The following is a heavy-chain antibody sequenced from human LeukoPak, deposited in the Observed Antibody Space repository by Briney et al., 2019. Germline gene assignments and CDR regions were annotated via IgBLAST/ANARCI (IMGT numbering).Heavy chain of an antibody. CDR2: ISSSGSTI. V-gene: IGHV3-48*03. CDR1: GFTFSSYE. J-gene: IGHJ3*02. Sequence: GGSLRLSCAASGFTFSSYEMNWVRQAPGKGLEWVSYISSSGSTIYYADSVKGRFTISRDNAKNSLYLQMNSLRAEDTAVYYCAKDSLGYSSGFDAFDIWGQGTMVTVSS. D-gene: IGHD6-19*01. CDR3: AKDSLGYSSGFDAFDI.